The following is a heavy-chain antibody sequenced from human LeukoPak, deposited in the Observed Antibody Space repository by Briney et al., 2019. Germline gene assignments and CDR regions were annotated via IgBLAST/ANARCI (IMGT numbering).Heavy chain of an antibody. CDR2: IYSSGST. CDR1: GFTVSSNY. J-gene: IGHJ4*02. CDR3: VNLPRGDY. Sequence: GGSLRLSCAASGFTVSSNYMTWVRQAPGKGLEWLSIIYSSGSTYYADSVKDRFTISRDNSKNTLYLQMNSLRADDTAVYYCVNLPRGDYWGQGTLVTVSS. D-gene: IGHD3-10*01. V-gene: IGHV3-53*01.